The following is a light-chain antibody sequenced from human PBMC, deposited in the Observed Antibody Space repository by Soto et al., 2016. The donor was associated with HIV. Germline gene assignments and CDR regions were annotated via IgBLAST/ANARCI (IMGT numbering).Light chain of an antibody. V-gene: IGLV3-1*01. Sequence: SYELTQPPSVPVSPGQTATITCSGDNLGNKYTSWYQQRPGQSPMVLIYQDTKRPSGIPDRFSGSTSGNTATLTISGAQTVDEADYYCQAWDRSTVVFGGGTKADR. J-gene: IGLJ2*01. CDR2: QDT. CDR1: NLGNKY. CDR3: QAWDRSTVV.